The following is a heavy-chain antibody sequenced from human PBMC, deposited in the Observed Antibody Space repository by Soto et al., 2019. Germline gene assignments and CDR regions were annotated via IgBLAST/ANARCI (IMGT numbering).Heavy chain of an antibody. V-gene: IGHV3-30*18. Sequence: QVQLVESGGGAVQPGRSLRLSCAASEFTFNSYGMHWVRQAPGKGLEWVAVISFDGTSKYYADSVKGRFTISRDNSKNTVYMQMNSLRIEDTAVYYCAKDAYTVTMGWNDYYGVDVWGQGTTVTFSS. D-gene: IGHD4-17*01. CDR1: EFTFNSYG. CDR2: ISFDGTSK. J-gene: IGHJ6*02. CDR3: AKDAYTVTMGWNDYYGVDV.